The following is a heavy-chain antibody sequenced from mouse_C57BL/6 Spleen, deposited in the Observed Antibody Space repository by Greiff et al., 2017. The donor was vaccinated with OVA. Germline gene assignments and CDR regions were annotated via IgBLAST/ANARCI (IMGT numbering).Heavy chain of an antibody. CDR3: AREIYDGYQYYFDY. J-gene: IGHJ2*01. Sequence: VQLQQSDAELVKPGASVKISCKVPGYTFTDHTIHWMKQRPEQGLEWIGYIYPRDGSTKYNEKFKGKATSTADKSSSTAYMQLNSLTSEDSAVYFCAREIYDGYQYYFDYWGQGTTLTVSS. CDR1: GYTFTDHT. V-gene: IGHV1-78*01. CDR2: IYPRDGST. D-gene: IGHD2-3*01.